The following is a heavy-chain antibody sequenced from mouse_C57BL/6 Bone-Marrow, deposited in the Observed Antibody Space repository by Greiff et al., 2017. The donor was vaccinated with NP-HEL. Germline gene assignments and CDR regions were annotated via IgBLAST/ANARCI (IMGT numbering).Heavy chain of an antibody. V-gene: IGHV14-4*01. CDR1: GFNIKDAY. CDR2: IDPENGDT. J-gene: IGHJ4*01. CDR3: TTGEGNY. Sequence: VQLQQSGAELVRPGASVKLSCTASGFNIKDAYMHWVKQRPEQGLEWIGWIDPENGDTEYASKFQGKATITADPSSNTAYLQLSSLTSEDTAVYYCTTGEGNYWGQGTSVTVSS.